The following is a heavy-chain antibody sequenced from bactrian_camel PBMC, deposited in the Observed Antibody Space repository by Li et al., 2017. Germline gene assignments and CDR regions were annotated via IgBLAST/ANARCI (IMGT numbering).Heavy chain of an antibody. D-gene: IGHD1*01. CDR2: IDTTGRA. Sequence: DVQLVESGGGSVQAGGSLRLSCAFSGSTRISRCMGWFRQAPGKEREVVGSIDTTGRATLADSVKGRFTISRDNAKNTLYLQLNDLNSDDTAMYYCVKGRAPYCHQDTSPRGQGTQVTVS. CDR1: GSTRISRC. CDR3: VKGRAPYCHQDTSP. J-gene: IGHJ4*01. V-gene: IGHV3S67*01.